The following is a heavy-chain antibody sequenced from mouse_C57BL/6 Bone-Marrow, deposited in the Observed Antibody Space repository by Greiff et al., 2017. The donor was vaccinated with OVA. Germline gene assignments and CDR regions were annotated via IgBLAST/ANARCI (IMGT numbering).Heavy chain of an antibody. V-gene: IGHV1-5*01. J-gene: IGHJ2*01. CDR3: TRSRDLHLLLRLDY. CDR1: GYTFTSYW. Sequence: VQLQQSGTVLARPGASVKMSCKTSGYTFTSYWMHWVKQRPGQGLEWIGAIYPGNSDTSYNQKFKGKAKLTAVTSASTAYMELSSLTNEDSAVYYCTRSRDLHLLLRLDYWGQGTTLTVSS. D-gene: IGHD1-1*01. CDR2: IYPGNSDT.